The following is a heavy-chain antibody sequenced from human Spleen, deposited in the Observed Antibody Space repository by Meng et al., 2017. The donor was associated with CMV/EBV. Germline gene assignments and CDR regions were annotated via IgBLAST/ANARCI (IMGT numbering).Heavy chain of an antibody. V-gene: IGHV3-30*04. Sequence: GESLKISCAASGFTFDDFAMHWVRQAPGKGLEWLAIISFDVTNIYYADSMRGRFTLSRDNSKNTVFLQMTNLRADDTAVYYCARVDTAYDLPFDYWGQGTLVTVSS. D-gene: IGHD3-3*01. J-gene: IGHJ4*02. CDR2: ISFDVTNI. CDR1: GFTFDDFA. CDR3: ARVDTAYDLPFDY.